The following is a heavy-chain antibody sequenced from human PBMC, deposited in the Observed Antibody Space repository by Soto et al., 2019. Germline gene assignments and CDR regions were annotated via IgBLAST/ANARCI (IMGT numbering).Heavy chain of an antibody. Sequence: GGSLRLSCATSGFTFSSYGMHWVRQAPGKGLEWVAVISYDGSNKYYAASVKGRFTISRDNSKNTLYLQMNSLRAEDTDVYYCAKTVGSYYAFDIWGQGTMVTVSS. D-gene: IGHD1-26*01. CDR2: ISYDGSNK. V-gene: IGHV3-30*18. CDR3: AKTVGSYYAFDI. CDR1: GFTFSSYG. J-gene: IGHJ3*02.